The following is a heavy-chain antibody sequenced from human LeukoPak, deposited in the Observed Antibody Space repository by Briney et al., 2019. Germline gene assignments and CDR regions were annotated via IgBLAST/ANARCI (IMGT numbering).Heavy chain of an antibody. J-gene: IGHJ5*02. D-gene: IGHD3-3*01. CDR3: ARGLYYDYPPSGWFDP. Sequence: PSETLSLTCTVSGGSISSYYWSWIRQPPGKGLEWIGYIYYSGSTNYNPSLKSRVTISVDTSKNQFSLKLSSVTAADTAVYYCARGLYYDYPPSGWFDPWGQGTLVTVSS. V-gene: IGHV4-59*12. CDR2: IYYSGST. CDR1: GGSISSYY.